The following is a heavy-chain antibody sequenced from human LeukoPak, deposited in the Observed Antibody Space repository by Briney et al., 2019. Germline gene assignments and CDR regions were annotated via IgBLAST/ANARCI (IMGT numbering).Heavy chain of an antibody. CDR3: ARHIWLPFCSGGSCNRGDAFDI. J-gene: IGHJ3*02. Sequence: GGSLRLSCAASGFTFSDYYMSWIRQAPARGLEWVSYISSSSGYTNYADSVKGRFTISRDNAKNSLYLQMNSLRAEDTAVYYCARHIWLPFCSGGSCNRGDAFDIWGQGTMVTVSS. CDR1: GFTFSDYY. D-gene: IGHD2-15*01. V-gene: IGHV3-11*06. CDR2: ISSSSGYT.